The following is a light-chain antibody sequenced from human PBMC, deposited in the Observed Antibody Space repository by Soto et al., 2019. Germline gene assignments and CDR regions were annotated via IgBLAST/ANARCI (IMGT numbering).Light chain of an antibody. V-gene: IGKV1-5*01. J-gene: IGKJ1*01. CDR3: LQYNSYWT. CDR2: HAS. Sequence: DIQMTQSPSTLSASVGDRVAITCRASQSISSWLAWYQQKPGKAPKLLIYHASSLESGVPSRFSGSGSGTEFTLTISSLQPDDFATYYCLQYNSYWTFGQGTKVDIK. CDR1: QSISSW.